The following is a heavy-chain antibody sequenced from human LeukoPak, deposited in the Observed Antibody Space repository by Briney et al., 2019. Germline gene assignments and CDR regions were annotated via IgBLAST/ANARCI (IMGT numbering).Heavy chain of an antibody. D-gene: IGHD3-10*01. CDR1: GFTFTSSA. Sequence: SVKVSCKASGFTFTSSAMQWVRQARGQRLEWIGWIVVGSGNTNYAQKFQERVTITRDMSTSTAYMELSSLRSEDTAVYYCAADHPYGSGSYTKGYYYYGMDVWGQGTTVTVSS. CDR2: IVVGSGNT. V-gene: IGHV1-58*02. CDR3: AADHPYGSGSYTKGYYYYGMDV. J-gene: IGHJ6*02.